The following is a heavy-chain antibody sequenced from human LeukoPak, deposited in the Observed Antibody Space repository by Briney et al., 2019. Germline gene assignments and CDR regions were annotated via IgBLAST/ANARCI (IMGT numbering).Heavy chain of an antibody. D-gene: IGHD3-10*01. J-gene: IGHJ4*02. CDR3: AKSRRGGPDY. V-gene: IGHV3-30*18. CDR1: GFTFSSYG. Sequence: PGGSLRLSCAASGFTFSSYGMHWVRQAPGKGLEWVAVISYDGSNKYYADSVKGRFTISRDNSKNTLYLQMNSLRAEDTAVYYCAKSRRGGPDYWGQGTLVTVSS. CDR2: ISYDGSNK.